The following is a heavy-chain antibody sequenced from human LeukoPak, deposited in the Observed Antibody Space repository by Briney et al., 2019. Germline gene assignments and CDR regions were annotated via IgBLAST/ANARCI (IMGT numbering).Heavy chain of an antibody. CDR3: ARRTYYYYMDV. J-gene: IGHJ6*03. CDR2: INHSGST. CDR1: GGSFSGYY. Sequence: PSETLSLTCAVYGGSFSGYYWSWIRQPPGKGLEWIGEINHSGSTNYNPSHKSRVTISVDTSKNQFSLKLSSVTAADTAVYYCARRTYYYYMDVWGKGTTVTVSS. V-gene: IGHV4-34*01.